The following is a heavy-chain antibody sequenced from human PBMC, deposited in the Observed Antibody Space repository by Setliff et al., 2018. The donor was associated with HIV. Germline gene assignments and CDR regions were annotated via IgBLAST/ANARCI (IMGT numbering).Heavy chain of an antibody. D-gene: IGHD4-17*01. V-gene: IGHV4-31*11. J-gene: IGHJ4*02. Sequence: SETLSLTCAVSGDSISSRDHYWGFIRQHPGRGLERIGYVHYSGSLYYNPSLNNRITISVDSSKNQSSLRLTSVTAADTAVYYCARAIRRAPPSDYLPGDCFDSWGQGTLVTVSS. CDR1: GDSISSRDHY. CDR2: VHYSGSL. CDR3: ARAIRRAPPSDYLPGDCFDS.